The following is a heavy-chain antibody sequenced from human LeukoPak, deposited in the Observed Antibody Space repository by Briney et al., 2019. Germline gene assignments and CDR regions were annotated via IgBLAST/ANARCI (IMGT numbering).Heavy chain of an antibody. Sequence: PGGSLRLSCAASGLTFSTYDMHWVRQPPGKGLEWVSAIDTGGYPYYPASVKGRFTISRENAKNSVYLHMNSLRAGDTAVYYCTRVVHGYLGRYGMDVWGQGTTVSVSS. CDR1: GLTFSTYD. CDR3: TRVVHGYLGRYGMDV. CDR2: IDTGGYP. V-gene: IGHV3-13*05. D-gene: IGHD5-18*01. J-gene: IGHJ6*02.